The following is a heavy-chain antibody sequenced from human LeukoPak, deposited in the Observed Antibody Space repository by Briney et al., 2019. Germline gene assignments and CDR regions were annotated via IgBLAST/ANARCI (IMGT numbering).Heavy chain of an antibody. Sequence: PGGSLRLSCAASGLTFSSYCMNWVRQAPGKGLEWVSYISSSRSTIYYADSVKGRFTISRDNAKNSLYLQMNSLRAEDTAVYYCATWFGEDAFDIWGQRTMVTVSS. D-gene: IGHD3-10*01. CDR1: GLTFSSYC. CDR3: ATWFGEDAFDI. J-gene: IGHJ3*02. V-gene: IGHV3-48*04. CDR2: ISSSRSTI.